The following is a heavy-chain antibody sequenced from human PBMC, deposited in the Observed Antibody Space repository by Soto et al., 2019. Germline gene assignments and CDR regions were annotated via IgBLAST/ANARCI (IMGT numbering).Heavy chain of an antibody. Sequence: PGGSLRLSCAASGFTFSSYSMNWVRQAPGKGLEWVSYISSSSSTIYYADSVKGRFTISRDNAKNSLYLQMNSLRDEDTAVYYCARDLLRDFWSGYYARSYYGMDVWGQGTTVTVSS. CDR3: ARDLLRDFWSGYYARSYYGMDV. V-gene: IGHV3-48*02. D-gene: IGHD3-3*01. CDR1: GFTFSSYS. J-gene: IGHJ6*02. CDR2: ISSSSSTI.